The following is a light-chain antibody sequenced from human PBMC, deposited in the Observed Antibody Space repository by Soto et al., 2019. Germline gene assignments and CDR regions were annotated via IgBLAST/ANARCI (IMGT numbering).Light chain of an antibody. CDR1: QSISTY. V-gene: IGKV1-39*01. J-gene: IGKJ1*01. CDR3: QQSYSTPPT. Sequence: DIQMTQSPSSLSASVGDRVTITCRASQSISTYLNWYQQTPGKAPKLLIYAASSLQSGVPSRFSGSGSGTDFTLTISSLHPEDSATYYCQQSYSTPPTFGQGTKVDNK. CDR2: AAS.